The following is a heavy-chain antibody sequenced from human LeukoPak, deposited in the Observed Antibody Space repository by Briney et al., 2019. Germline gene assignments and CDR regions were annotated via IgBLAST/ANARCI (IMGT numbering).Heavy chain of an antibody. Sequence: SETLSLTCAAYGGSFSGYYWSWIRQPPGKGLEWIGGINHSGSTNYYPSLKSRVTISVDTSTNQFSLMLRSVTAAETTVYYCAGCYSSGSYNWFDPWGQGSLVTVSS. D-gene: IGHD3-10*01. J-gene: IGHJ5*02. V-gene: IGHV4-34*01. CDR1: GGSFSGYY. CDR3: AGCYSSGSYNWFDP. CDR2: INHSGST.